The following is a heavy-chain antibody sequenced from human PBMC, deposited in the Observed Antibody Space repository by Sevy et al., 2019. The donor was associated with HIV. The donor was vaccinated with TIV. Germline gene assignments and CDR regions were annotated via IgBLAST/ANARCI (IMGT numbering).Heavy chain of an antibody. D-gene: IGHD2-8*01. J-gene: IGHJ6*02. Sequence: GGSLRLSCAASGFTFSDYYMSWIRQAPGTRLEWVSYISTSSNDIYYAASVKGRFTIYRDNAKNSLYLQMNSLRAEDTAVYYCARCTGGGMDVWGQGTTVTVSS. CDR3: ARCTGGGMDV. CDR2: ISTSSNDI. CDR1: GFTFSDYY. V-gene: IGHV3-11*04.